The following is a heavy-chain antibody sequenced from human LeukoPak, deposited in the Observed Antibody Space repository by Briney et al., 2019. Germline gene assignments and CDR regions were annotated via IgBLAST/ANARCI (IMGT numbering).Heavy chain of an antibody. CDR1: GGSISSYY. CDR2: IYYSGST. D-gene: IGHD6-13*01. V-gene: IGHV4-59*08. CDR3: ARAQYSSSPLYYGMDV. Sequence: PSETLSLTCTVSGGSISSYYWSWIRQPPGKGLEWIGYIYYSGSTNYNPSLKSRVTISVDTSKNQFSLKLSSVTAADTALYYCARAQYSSSPLYYGMDVWGQGTTVTVSS. J-gene: IGHJ6*02.